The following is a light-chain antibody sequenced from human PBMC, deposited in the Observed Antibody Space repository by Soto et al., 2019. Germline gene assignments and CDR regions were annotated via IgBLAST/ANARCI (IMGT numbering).Light chain of an antibody. V-gene: IGKV1-8*01. CDR1: QGISSY. Sequence: AIRMTQSPSSLSASTGDRVTITCRASQGISSYLAWYQQKPGKAPKLLIYAASTLQSGVPSRFSGSGSGTDFPLTISFLQSEDFATYYCQQYYSYPPTFGQGTKVDIK. CDR2: AAS. CDR3: QQYYSYPPT. J-gene: IGKJ1*01.